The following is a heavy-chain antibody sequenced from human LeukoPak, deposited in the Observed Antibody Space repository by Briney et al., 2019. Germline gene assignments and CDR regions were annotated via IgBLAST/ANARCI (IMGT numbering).Heavy chain of an antibody. J-gene: IGHJ3*02. D-gene: IGHD3-10*01. CDR1: GGSISSYY. CDR2: IYYSGST. V-gene: IGHV4-59*01. CDR3: ARALVSSGSGSYYTAFDI. Sequence: PSETLSLICTVSGGSISSYYWSWIRQPPGKGLEWIGYIYYSGSTNYNPSLKSRVTISVDTSKNQFSLKLSSVTAADTAVYYCARALVSSGSGSYYTAFDIWGQGTMVTVSS.